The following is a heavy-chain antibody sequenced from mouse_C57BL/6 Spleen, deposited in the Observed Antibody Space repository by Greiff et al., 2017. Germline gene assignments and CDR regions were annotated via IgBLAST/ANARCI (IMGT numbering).Heavy chain of an antibody. V-gene: IGHV1-64*01. J-gene: IGHJ4*01. Sequence: QVQLQQPGAELVKPGASVKLSCKASGYTFTSYWMHWVKQRPGQGLEWIGMINPNSGSTNYNEKFKSKATLTVDKSSSTAYMQLSSLTAEDSAVYYCATKDTIAAWDFYAMDYWGQGTSVTVSA. CDR3: ATKDTIAAWDFYAMDY. CDR1: GYTFTSYW. D-gene: IGHD4-1*01. CDR2: INPNSGST.